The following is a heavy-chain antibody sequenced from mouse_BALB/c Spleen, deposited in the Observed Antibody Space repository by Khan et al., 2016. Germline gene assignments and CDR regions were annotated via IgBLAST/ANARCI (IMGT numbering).Heavy chain of an antibody. CDR1: GYTFTNYG. CDR3: ARYRYYYGSSRYFDV. J-gene: IGHJ1*01. D-gene: IGHD1-1*01. V-gene: IGHV9-3-1*01. Sequence: QIQLVQSGPELKKPGKTVKLSCKASGYTFTNYGMNWVKQAPGKGLKWMGRINTYSGESTYADDFKGRFALSLDTSANTAYMQINNLTYEDTATYFCARYRYYYGSSRYFDVWGAGTTVTVSS. CDR2: INTYSGES.